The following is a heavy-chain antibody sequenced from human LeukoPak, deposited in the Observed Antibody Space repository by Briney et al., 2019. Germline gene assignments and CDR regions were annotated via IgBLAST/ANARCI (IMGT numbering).Heavy chain of an antibody. CDR1: GNSIMSSSYF. J-gene: IGHJ3*02. CDR2: ISYTGST. V-gene: IGHV4-39*07. CDR3: ARSPSLSGYPLDAFDI. Sequence: PSETLSLTCTVSGNSIMSSSYFWGWIRQPPGRGLEWLASISYTGSTNYNPSLKSRVTMSVDTSKNQFSLKLSSVTAADTAVYYCARSPSLSGYPLDAFDIWGQGTMVTVSS. D-gene: IGHD3-3*01.